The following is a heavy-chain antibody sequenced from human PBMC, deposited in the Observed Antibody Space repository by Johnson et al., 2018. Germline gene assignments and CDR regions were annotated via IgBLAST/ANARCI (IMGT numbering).Heavy chain of an antibody. V-gene: IGHV3-74*02. CDR2: IKSDESGT. CDR1: GFTSSSYW. Sequence: VQLVQSGGSVVQPGRSLRLSCTASGFTSSSYWMHWVRQAPWKGLVWVSRIKSDESGTSYADSVKGRFTISRDNAKNTLYLQRNSRTTEDTAVYCCANLPMTTLATSLGDVWGQGTTVTVSS. J-gene: IGHJ6*02. D-gene: IGHD5-12*01. CDR3: ANLPMTTLATSLGDV.